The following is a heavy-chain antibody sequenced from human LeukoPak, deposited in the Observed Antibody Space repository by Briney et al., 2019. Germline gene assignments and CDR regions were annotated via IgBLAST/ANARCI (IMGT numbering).Heavy chain of an antibody. CDR1: GYTFTSYG. D-gene: IGHD3-3*01. V-gene: IGHV1-18*01. CDR3: ARGRPTTIFGVENWFDP. Sequence: ASVKVSCKASGYTFTSYGISWVRQAPGQGLEWMGWISAYNGNTNYAQKLQGRVTMTTDTSTSTAYMELRSLRSDDTAVYYCARGRPTTIFGVENWFDPWGQGTLVTVSS. CDR2: ISAYNGNT. J-gene: IGHJ5*02.